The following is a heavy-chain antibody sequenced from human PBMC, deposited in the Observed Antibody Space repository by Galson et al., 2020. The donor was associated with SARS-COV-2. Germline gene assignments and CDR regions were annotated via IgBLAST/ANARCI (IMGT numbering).Heavy chain of an antibody. CDR1: GFTFDDYG. D-gene: IGHD3-22*01. CDR2: INWNGGST. V-gene: IGHV3-20*04. Sequence: GESLKISCAASGFTFDDYGMSWVRQAPGKGLEWVSGINWNGGSTGYADSVKGRFTISRDNAKNSLYLQMNSLRAEDTALYYCARAYYYDSSGFRVDFDLWGRGTLVTVSS. J-gene: IGHJ2*01. CDR3: ARAYYYDSSGFRVDFDL.